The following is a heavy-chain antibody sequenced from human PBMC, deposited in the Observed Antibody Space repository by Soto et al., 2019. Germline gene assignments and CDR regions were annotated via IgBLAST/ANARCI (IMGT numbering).Heavy chain of an antibody. Sequence: ARRGRNNSSSLWWLRHATKKGLEWMGGIIPFFGTARYSQKFEDRITITADESTNTVYMDLRSLTSEDTAIYYCAKSAPMDAGDKYYYDFWGQGALVTVSS. V-gene: IGHV1-69*01. CDR1: RGRNNSSS. J-gene: IGHJ4*02. CDR3: AKSAPMDAGDKYYYDF. CDR2: IIPFFGTA. D-gene: IGHD4-17*01.